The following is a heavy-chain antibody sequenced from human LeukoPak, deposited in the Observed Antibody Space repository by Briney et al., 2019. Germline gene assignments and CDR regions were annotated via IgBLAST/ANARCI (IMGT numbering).Heavy chain of an antibody. V-gene: IGHV4-59*01. CDR2: IYYSGST. CDR3: ARDRRSEDFWSGLDY. CDR1: GGSISSYY. J-gene: IGHJ4*02. Sequence: SETLSLTCTVSGGSISSYYWSWIRQPPGKGPEWIGYIYYSGSTNYNPSLKSRVTIPVDTSKNQFSLKLSSVTAADTAVYYCARDRRSEDFWSGLDYWGQGTLVTVSS. D-gene: IGHD3-3*01.